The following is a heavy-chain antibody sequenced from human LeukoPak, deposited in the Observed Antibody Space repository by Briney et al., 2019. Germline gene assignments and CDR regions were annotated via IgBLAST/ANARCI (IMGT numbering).Heavy chain of an antibody. Sequence: GGSLRLSCAASGFTFSTYAITWVRQAPGKGLEWVSTISGSGYSTNYADSVKGHFTISRDSSKNTLYLQMESLRAEDTAVYFCAKLSEGYHIKTGLGFWGQGTLVTVSS. V-gene: IGHV3-23*01. J-gene: IGHJ4*02. D-gene: IGHD3-9*01. CDR3: AKLSEGYHIKTGLGF. CDR2: ISGSGYST. CDR1: GFTFSTYA.